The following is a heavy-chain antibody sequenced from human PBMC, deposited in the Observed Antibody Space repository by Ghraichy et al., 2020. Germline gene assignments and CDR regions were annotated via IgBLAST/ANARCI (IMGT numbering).Heavy chain of an antibody. CDR2: IYTSGST. V-gene: IGHV4-61*02. CDR3: ARSRIAVAASNLDY. Sequence: SETLSLTCTVSGGSISSGSYYWSWIRQPAGKGLEWIGRIYTSGSTNYNPSLKSRVTISVDTSKNQFSLKLSSVTAADTAVYYCARSRIAVAASNLDYWGQGTLVTVSS. J-gene: IGHJ4*02. CDR1: GGSISSGSYY. D-gene: IGHD6-19*01.